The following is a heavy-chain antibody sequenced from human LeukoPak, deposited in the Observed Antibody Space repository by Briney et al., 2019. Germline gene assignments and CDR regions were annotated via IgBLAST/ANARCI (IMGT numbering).Heavy chain of an antibody. CDR1: GGSISSGGYY. J-gene: IGHJ5*02. CDR2: IYTSGST. D-gene: IGHD1-26*01. V-gene: IGHV4-61*02. Sequence: TSSQTLSLTCTVSGGSISSGGYYWSWIRQPAGKGLEWIGRIYTSGSTNYNPSLKSRVTISVDTSKNQFSLKLSSVTAADTAVYYCAREEWDQKGPWGQGTLVTVSS. CDR3: AREEWDQKGP.